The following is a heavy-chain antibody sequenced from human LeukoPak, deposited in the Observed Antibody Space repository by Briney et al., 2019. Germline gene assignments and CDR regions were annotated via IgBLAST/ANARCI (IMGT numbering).Heavy chain of an antibody. Sequence: PSQTLSLTCTVSSGSISSGDYYWSWIRQPPGKGLEWIGYIYYSGSTYYNPSLKSRVTISVDTSKNQFSLKLSSVTAADTAVYYCARGLQDYDSSGYYSGFDYWGQGTLVTVSS. CDR2: IYYSGST. V-gene: IGHV4-30-4*01. CDR3: ARGLQDYDSSGYYSGFDY. D-gene: IGHD3-22*01. CDR1: SGSISSGDYY. J-gene: IGHJ4*02.